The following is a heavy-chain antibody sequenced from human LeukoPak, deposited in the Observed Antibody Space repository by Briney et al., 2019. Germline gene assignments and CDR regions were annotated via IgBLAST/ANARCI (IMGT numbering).Heavy chain of an antibody. CDR3: AQGSGDYYGSGSYLNWFDP. CDR2: ISAYNGNT. D-gene: IGHD3-10*01. CDR1: GYTFTSYG. V-gene: IGHV1-18*01. J-gene: IGHJ5*02. Sequence: ASVKVSCKASGYTFTSYGISWVRQAPGQGLEWMGWISAYNGNTNYAQKFQGRVTMTRDTSISTAYMELSRLRSDDTAAYYCAQGSGDYYGSGSYLNWFDPWGQGTLVTVSS.